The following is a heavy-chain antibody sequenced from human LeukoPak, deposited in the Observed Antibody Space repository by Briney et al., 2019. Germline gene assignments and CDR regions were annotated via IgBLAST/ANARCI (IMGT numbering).Heavy chain of an antibody. V-gene: IGHV3-74*01. CDR3: TRRQRLTSFDY. CDR2: INTDGSGS. Sequence: PGGSLRLSCAASGFTFSSYWMHWVRQAPGKGLMWVSRINTDGSGSTYADSVKGRFTISRDNAKDTLYLQMNSLRVEDTAVYYCTRRQRLTSFDYWGQGTLVSVAS. CDR1: GFTFSSYW. D-gene: IGHD6-25*01. J-gene: IGHJ4*02.